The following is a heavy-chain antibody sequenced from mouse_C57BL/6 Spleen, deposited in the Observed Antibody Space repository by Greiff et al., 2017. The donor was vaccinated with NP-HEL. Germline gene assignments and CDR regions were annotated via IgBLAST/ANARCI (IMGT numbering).Heavy chain of an antibody. D-gene: IGHD2-1*01. J-gene: IGHJ3*01. Sequence: QVQLQQSGAELVKPGASVKISCKASGYAFSSYWMNWVKQRPGKGLEWIGQIYPGDGDTNYNGKFKGKATLTADKSSSTAYMQLSSLTSEDSAVYFCARGIYDGNYEFAYWGQGTLVTVSA. V-gene: IGHV1-80*01. CDR2: IYPGDGDT. CDR3: ARGIYDGNYEFAY. CDR1: GYAFSSYW.